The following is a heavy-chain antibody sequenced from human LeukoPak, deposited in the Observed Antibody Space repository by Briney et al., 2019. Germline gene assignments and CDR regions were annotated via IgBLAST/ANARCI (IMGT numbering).Heavy chain of an antibody. V-gene: IGHV5-51*01. Sequence: GDSMRICCKGSGYSFTTYWIGGVRQMPGEGLWGTGIICPGDSDTRYSPALQGQGTISADKSNSTAFLQWSSLRASDNAVYYCSRRDVSDDYDRYYFDYWGQGTLVTVSS. J-gene: IGHJ4*02. CDR2: ICPGDSDT. CDR3: SRRDVSDDYDRYYFDY. CDR1: GYSFTTYW. D-gene: IGHD4-17*01.